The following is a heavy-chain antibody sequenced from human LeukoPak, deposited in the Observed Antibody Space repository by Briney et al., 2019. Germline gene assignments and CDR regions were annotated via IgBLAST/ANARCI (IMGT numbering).Heavy chain of an antibody. J-gene: IGHJ4*02. CDR2: ISSSGTTI. CDR3: ARDYYYDSSGYSDY. D-gene: IGHD3-22*01. Sequence: GGSLRLSCTASGFIFSRNNMNWVRQAPGKGLEWVSYISSSGTTIYYADSVKGRFTISRDNSKNTLYLQMNSLRAEDTAVYYCARDYYYDSSGYSDYWGQGTLVTVSS. CDR1: GFIFSRNN. V-gene: IGHV3-48*01.